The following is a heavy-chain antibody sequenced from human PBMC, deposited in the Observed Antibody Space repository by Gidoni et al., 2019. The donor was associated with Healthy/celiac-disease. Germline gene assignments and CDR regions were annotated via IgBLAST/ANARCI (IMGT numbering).Heavy chain of an antibody. J-gene: IGHJ4*02. CDR2: ISSSSSTI. CDR1: GFTFSSYS. Sequence: EVQLVESGGGLVQPGGSLRLSCAASGFTFSSYSMNWVRQAPGKGLEWVSYISSSSSTIYYADSVKGRFTISRDNAKNSLYLQMNSLRDEDTAVYYCARDPDSSGYYYFYYFDYWGQGTLVTVSS. V-gene: IGHV3-48*02. D-gene: IGHD3-22*01. CDR3: ARDPDSSGYYYFYYFDY.